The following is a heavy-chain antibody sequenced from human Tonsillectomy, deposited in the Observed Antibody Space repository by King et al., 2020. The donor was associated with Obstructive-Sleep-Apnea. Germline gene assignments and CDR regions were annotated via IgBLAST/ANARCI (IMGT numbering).Heavy chain of an antibody. CDR1: GGSFSGYY. D-gene: IGHD5-24*01. V-gene: IGHV4-34*12. J-gene: IGHJ6*02. Sequence: VQLQQWGAGLLKPSETLSLTCAVYGGSFSGYYWGWTRQPPGRGLEWIGEIIHSGSTNYNPSLKSRLAISVDTSKNQFSLKLSSVTAADTAVYYCASRKMAPISDYYYGMDVWGQGTTVTVSS. CDR3: ASRKMAPISDYYYGMDV. CDR2: IIHSGST.